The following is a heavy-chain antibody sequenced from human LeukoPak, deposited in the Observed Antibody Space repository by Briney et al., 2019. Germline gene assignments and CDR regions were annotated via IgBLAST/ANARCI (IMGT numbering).Heavy chain of an antibody. CDR1: GFTFSSYG. CDR2: ISGSGGST. CDR3: AKTKYGGMAGDY. V-gene: IGHV3-23*01. J-gene: IGHJ4*02. Sequence: PGGSLRLSCAASGFTFSSYGMSWVRQAPGKGLEWVSAISGSGGSTYYADSVKGRFTISRDNSKNTLYLQMNSLRAEDTAVYYCAKTKYGGMAGDYWGQGTLVTVSS. D-gene: IGHD1-14*01.